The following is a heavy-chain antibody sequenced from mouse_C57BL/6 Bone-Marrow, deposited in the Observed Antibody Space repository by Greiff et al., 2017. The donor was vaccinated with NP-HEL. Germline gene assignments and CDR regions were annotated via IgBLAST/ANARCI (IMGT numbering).Heavy chain of an antibody. V-gene: IGHV1-64*01. Sequence: VQLQQSGAELVKPGASVKLSCKASGYTFTSYWMHWVKQRPGQGLEWIGMIHPNSGSTNYNEKFKSKATLTVDKSSSTAYMQLSSLTSEDSAVYYCARDMDYGNNYFDYWGQGTTLTVSS. CDR2: IHPNSGST. D-gene: IGHD1-1*01. CDR1: GYTFTSYW. J-gene: IGHJ2*01. CDR3: ARDMDYGNNYFDY.